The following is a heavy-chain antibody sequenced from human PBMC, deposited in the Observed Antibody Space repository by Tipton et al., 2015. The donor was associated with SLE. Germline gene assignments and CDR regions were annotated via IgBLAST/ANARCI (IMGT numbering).Heavy chain of an antibody. CDR3: ARDNCGGDCYRYFQH. V-gene: IGHV4-39*07. Sequence: TLSLTCTVSGGSISSSSYYWGWIRQPPGKGLEWIGSIYYSGSTYYSPSLKSRVTISVDTSKNQFSLKLSSVTAADTAVYYCARDNCGGDCYRYFQHWGQGTLVTVSS. CDR2: IYYSGST. CDR1: GGSISSSSYY. D-gene: IGHD2-21*01. J-gene: IGHJ1*01.